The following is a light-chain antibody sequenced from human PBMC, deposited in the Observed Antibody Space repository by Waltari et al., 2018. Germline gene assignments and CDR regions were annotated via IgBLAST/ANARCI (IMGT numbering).Light chain of an antibody. CDR2: EAT. J-gene: IGKJ2*01. V-gene: IGKV5-2*01. CDR1: QDIDDE. Sequence: ETTLTPSPAFMSATPQDQVNISCRASQDIDDEMNWYQQKPGEGAIFIIQEATTLVPGIPPRFSGSGYGTDFTLTINNIQSEDVASYFCLEHDNFPTHTFGQGTKLEIK. CDR3: LEHDNFPTHT.